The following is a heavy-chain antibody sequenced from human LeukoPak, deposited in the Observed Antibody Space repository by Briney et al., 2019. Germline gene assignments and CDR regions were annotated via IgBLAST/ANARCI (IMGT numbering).Heavy chain of an antibody. CDR2: ISAYNGNT. D-gene: IGHD5-24*01. Sequence: ALVKVSCKASGYTFSSYGISWVRQAPGQGLEWMGWISAYNGNTNYAQKLQGRVTMTTDTSTSTAYMELRSLRSDDTAVYYCARDDGIRDGYNSGIDYWGQGTLVTVSS. CDR3: ARDDGIRDGYNSGIDY. J-gene: IGHJ4*02. CDR1: GYTFSSYG. V-gene: IGHV1-18*01.